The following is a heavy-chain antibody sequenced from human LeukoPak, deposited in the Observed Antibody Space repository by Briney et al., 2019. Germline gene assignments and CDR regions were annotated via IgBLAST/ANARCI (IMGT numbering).Heavy chain of an antibody. CDR2: IIDTGGRT. CDR1: GFTFSSHA. D-gene: IGHD2-2*02. CDR3: AKTGHRYCSSTSCYMGYFQH. V-gene: IGHV3-23*01. J-gene: IGHJ1*01. Sequence: GGSLRLSCAASGFTFSSHAMNWVRQAPGKGLEWVSSIIDTGGRTYYADSVKGRFIISRDNSKNTLYLQMNSLRAEDTAVYYCAKTGHRYCSSTSCYMGYFQHWGQGTLVTVSS.